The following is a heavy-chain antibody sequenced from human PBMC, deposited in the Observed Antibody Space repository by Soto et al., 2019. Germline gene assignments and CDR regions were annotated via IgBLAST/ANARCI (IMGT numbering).Heavy chain of an antibody. CDR2: IYPGDSNT. CDR3: ARFWSTGYPYFDY. Sequence: PGESLKISCKGSGYSFTSYWIGWVRQMPGKGLEWMGIIYPGDSNTRYSPSFQGQVTISADKSISTAFLQWNSLKASDTAMYYCARFWSTGYPYFDYWGQGSLVTVSS. CDR1: GYSFTSYW. D-gene: IGHD3-22*01. V-gene: IGHV5-51*01. J-gene: IGHJ4*02.